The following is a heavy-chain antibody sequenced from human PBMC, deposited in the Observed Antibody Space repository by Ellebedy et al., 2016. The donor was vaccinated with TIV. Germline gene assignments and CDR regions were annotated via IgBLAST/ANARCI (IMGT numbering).Heavy chain of an antibody. CDR3: ARDPVGVGPAFDI. Sequence: PGGSLRLSCAASGLTFSSHAMSRVRQAPGKGLEWVSSISCSGGNTYYADSVKGRFTISRDNSKDTLYLQVNSLRAEDTAVYYCARDPVGVGPAFDIWGQGTMVTVSS. CDR2: ISCSGGNT. J-gene: IGHJ3*02. V-gene: IGHV3-23*01. CDR1: GLTFSSHA. D-gene: IGHD4-23*01.